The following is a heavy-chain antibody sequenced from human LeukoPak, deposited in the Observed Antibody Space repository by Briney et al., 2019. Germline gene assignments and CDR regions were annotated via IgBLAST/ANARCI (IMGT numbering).Heavy chain of an antibody. V-gene: IGHV1-18*01. CDR1: GYTFTSYG. CDR3: ARGDLGYSGYENWFDP. CDR2: IGAYNGNT. J-gene: IGHJ5*02. D-gene: IGHD5-12*01. Sequence: ASVKVSCKASGYTFTSYGISWVRQAPGQGLEWMGWIGAYNGNTNYAQKLQGRVTMTTDTSTSTAYMELRSLRSDDTAVYYCARGDLGYSGYENWFDPWGQGTLVTVSS.